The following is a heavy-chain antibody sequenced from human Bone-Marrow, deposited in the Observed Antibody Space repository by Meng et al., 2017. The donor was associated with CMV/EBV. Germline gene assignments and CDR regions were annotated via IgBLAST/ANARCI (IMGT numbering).Heavy chain of an antibody. Sequence: ASVKVSCKASGYTFTSYDINWVRQATGQGLEWMGWMNPNSGNTGYAQKFQGRVTMTRNTSISTAYMELSSLKSEDTAVYYCARGGQLVLFYYYYGMDVWGQGPTVTVYS. CDR3: ARGGQLVLFYYYYGMDV. V-gene: IGHV1-8*01. CDR1: GYTFTSYD. CDR2: MNPNSGNT. J-gene: IGHJ6*01. D-gene: IGHD6-6*01.